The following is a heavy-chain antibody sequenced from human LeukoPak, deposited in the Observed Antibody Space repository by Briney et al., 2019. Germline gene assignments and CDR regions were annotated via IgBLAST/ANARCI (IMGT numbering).Heavy chain of an antibody. D-gene: IGHD6-19*01. CDR1: GGSISSSSYY. CDR2: IYYSGST. V-gene: IGHV4-39*07. CDR3: ARGSLQQWLVASWYFDL. Sequence: SETLSLTCTVSGGSISSSSYYWGWIRQPPGKGLEWIGSIYYSGSTYYNPSLKSRVTISVDTSKNQFSLKLSSVTAADTAVYYCARGSLQQWLVASWYFDLWGRGTLVTVSS. J-gene: IGHJ2*01.